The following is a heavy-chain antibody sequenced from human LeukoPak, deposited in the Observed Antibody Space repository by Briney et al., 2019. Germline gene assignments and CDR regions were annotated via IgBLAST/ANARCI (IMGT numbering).Heavy chain of an antibody. J-gene: IGHJ4*02. D-gene: IGHD6-13*01. CDR2: IYSGGAT. V-gene: IGHV3-66*01. Sequence: PGRSLRLSYAASGFTFSSYGMHWVRQAPGKGLEWISVIYSGGATYYADSVKGRFTISRDNSKNTLYLQMNSLRAEDTAVYYCARGLGAAAGDTSVDYWGQGTLVTVSS. CDR3: ARGLGAAAGDTSVDY. CDR1: GFTFSSYG.